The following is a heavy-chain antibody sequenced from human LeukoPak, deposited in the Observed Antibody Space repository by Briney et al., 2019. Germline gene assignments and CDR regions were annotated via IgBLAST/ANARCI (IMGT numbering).Heavy chain of an antibody. V-gene: IGHV1-2*02. J-gene: IGHJ1*01. Sequence: GASVTVSCKASGYTFTGYYMHWVRQAPGQGLEWMGWINPNSGGTNYAQKVQGRVTMTRDTSISTAYMELSRLRSDDTAVYYCARDSVVVVPAAIPEYFQHWGQGTLVTVSS. CDR2: INPNSGGT. D-gene: IGHD2-2*01. CDR3: ARDSVVVVPAAIPEYFQH. CDR1: GYTFTGYY.